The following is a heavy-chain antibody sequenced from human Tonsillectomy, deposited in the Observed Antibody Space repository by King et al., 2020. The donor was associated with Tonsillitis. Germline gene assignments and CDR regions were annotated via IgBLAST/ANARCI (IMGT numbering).Heavy chain of an antibody. CDR2: IYYSGST. J-gene: IGHJ4*02. V-gene: IGHV4-39*07. CDR1: GDSITSDIYY. Sequence: QLQESGPGLVKPSETLSLTCTVSGDSITSDIYYWGWIRQPPGKGLEWIGSIYYSGSTYYNPSLKSLVTISVDPSKNQFSLKLTSVTAADTAVYYCAGQSSTVTNNDDWGQGTLVTVSS. CDR3: AGQSSTVTNNDD. D-gene: IGHD4-17*01.